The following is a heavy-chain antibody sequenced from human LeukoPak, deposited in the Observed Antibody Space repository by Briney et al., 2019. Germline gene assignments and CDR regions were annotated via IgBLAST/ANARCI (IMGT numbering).Heavy chain of an antibody. CDR1: GGTFSSYA. V-gene: IGHV1-69*05. D-gene: IGHD3-22*01. J-gene: IGHJ5*02. CDR2: IIPIFGTA. CDR3: AREARDYYDSSGPNWFDP. Sequence: ASVKVPCKASGGTFSSYAISWVRQAPGQGLEWMGGIIPIFGTANYAQKFQGGVTITTDESTSTAYMELSSLRSEDTAVYYCAREARDYYDSSGPNWFDPWGQGTLVTVSS.